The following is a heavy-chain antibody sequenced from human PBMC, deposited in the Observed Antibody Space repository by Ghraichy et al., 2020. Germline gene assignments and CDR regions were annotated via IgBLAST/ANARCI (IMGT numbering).Heavy chain of an antibody. CDR3: ARDAYSYDIYYYYGMDV. D-gene: IGHD5-18*01. CDR2: INNDGTST. Sequence: LSLTCAASGFTFSTYWMHWVRQAPGKGLVWVSCINNDGTSTSYADSVKGRFTISRDNAKNTLYLQINSLRAEDAAVYYCARDAYSYDIYYYYGMDVWGQGTTLPVS. V-gene: IGHV3-74*01. CDR1: GFTFSTYW. J-gene: IGHJ6*02.